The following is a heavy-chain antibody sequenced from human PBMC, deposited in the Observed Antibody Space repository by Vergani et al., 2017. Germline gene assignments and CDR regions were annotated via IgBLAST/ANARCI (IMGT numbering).Heavy chain of an antibody. J-gene: IGHJ2*01. V-gene: IGHV3-11*05. CDR2: ISSSSSYT. Sequence: VQLVESGGGLVQPGGSLRLSCAASGFTFSDYYMSWIRQAPGKGLEWVSYISSSSSYTNYADSVKGRFTISRDNAKNSLYLQMNSLRAEDTAVYYCARATDCSRTSCYPGYWYFDLWGRGTLVTVSS. CDR3: ARATDCSRTSCYPGYWYFDL. CDR1: GFTFSDYY. D-gene: IGHD2-2*01.